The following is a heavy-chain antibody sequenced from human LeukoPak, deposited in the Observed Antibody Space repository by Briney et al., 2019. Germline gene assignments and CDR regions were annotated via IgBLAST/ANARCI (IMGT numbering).Heavy chain of an antibody. CDR3: AKLTTN. Sequence: PGGSLRLSCAASGFSLSSSSMSWVRQAPGQGLEWVSVIAGGGGSTYYADSVKGRFTIPRDNSKNMLYLQMDSLRAEDTAVYYCAKLTTNWGQGTLVTVSS. D-gene: IGHD1-26*01. V-gene: IGHV3-23*01. CDR2: IAGGGGST. J-gene: IGHJ4*02. CDR1: GFSLSSSS.